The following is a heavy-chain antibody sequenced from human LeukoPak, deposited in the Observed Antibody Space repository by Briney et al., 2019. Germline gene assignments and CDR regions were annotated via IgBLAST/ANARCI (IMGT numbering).Heavy chain of an antibody. CDR2: IYTSGST. Sequence: PSQTLSLTCTVSGGSISSGSYYWSWIRQPAGKGLEWIGRIYTSGSTNYNPSLKSRVTMSVDTSKNQFSLKLSSVTAADTAVYYCARCVGYCSSTSCYGNWFDPWGQGTLVTVSS. CDR1: GGSISSGSYY. J-gene: IGHJ5*02. V-gene: IGHV4-61*02. CDR3: ARCVGYCSSTSCYGNWFDP. D-gene: IGHD2-2*01.